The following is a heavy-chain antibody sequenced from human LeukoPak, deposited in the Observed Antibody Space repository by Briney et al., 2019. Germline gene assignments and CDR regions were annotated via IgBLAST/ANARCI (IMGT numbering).Heavy chain of an antibody. CDR3: ARDLEGQLVLGLDY. J-gene: IGHJ4*02. CDR2: ISYDGSNK. Sequence: PGGSLRLSYAASGFTFSSYAMHWVRQAPGKGLEWVAVISYDGSNKYYADSVKGRFTISRDNSKNTLYLQMNSLRAEDTAVYYCARDLEGQLVLGLDYWGQGTLVTVSS. D-gene: IGHD6-6*01. CDR1: GFTFSSYA. V-gene: IGHV3-30-3*01.